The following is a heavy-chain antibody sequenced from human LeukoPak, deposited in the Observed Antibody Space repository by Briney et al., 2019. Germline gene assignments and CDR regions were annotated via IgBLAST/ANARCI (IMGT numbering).Heavy chain of an antibody. CDR1: GGSISSYY. J-gene: IGHJ4*02. D-gene: IGHD3-22*01. CDR3: ARHQGGRGSSYYYDSSGYYSEEFDY. V-gene: IGHV4-59*08. Sequence: PSETLSLTCTVPGGSISSYYWSWIRQPPGKGLEWIGYFYYSGSTNYNPSLKSRVTISVDTSRNQFSLKLSSVTAADTAVYYCARHQGGRGSSYYYDSSGYYSEEFDYWGQGTLVTVSS. CDR2: FYYSGST.